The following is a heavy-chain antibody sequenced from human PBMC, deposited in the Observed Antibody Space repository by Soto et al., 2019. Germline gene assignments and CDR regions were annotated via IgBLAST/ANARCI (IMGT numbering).Heavy chain of an antibody. CDR3: ARSNSSSWHEDYYYGMDV. V-gene: IGHV1-69*01. D-gene: IGHD6-13*01. CDR1: GGTFSSYA. CDR2: IIPIFGTA. J-gene: IGHJ6*02. Sequence: QVQLVQSGAEVKKPGSSVKVSCKASGGTFSSYAISWVRQAPGQGLEWMGGIIPIFGTANYAQKFQGRVTITADESTSTASMELSSLRSEDTAVYYCARSNSSSWHEDYYYGMDVWGQGTTVTVSS.